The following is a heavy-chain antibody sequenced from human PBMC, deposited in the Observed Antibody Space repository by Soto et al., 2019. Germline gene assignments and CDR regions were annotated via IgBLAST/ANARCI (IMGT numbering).Heavy chain of an antibody. Sequence: EVQLLESGGGLVQPGGSLRLSCAASGFTFSSYGMSWVRQAPGKGLEWVSAISGSGDSTNYADSVKGRFTISRDNSKNTLYLQMNNLRAEDTAVYYCANPRGGYCSGGSCYVSDYWGQGTLVTVSS. CDR2: ISGSGDST. CDR1: GFTFSSYG. CDR3: ANPRGGYCSGGSCYVSDY. V-gene: IGHV3-23*01. D-gene: IGHD2-15*01. J-gene: IGHJ4*02.